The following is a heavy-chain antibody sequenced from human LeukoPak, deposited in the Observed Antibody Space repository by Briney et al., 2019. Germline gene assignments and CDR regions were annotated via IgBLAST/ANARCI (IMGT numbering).Heavy chain of an antibody. Sequence: GGSLRLSCAASGFTFRSYEMNWVRQAPGKGLEWVSYISSSGSTIYYADSVKGRFTISRDNAKNSLFLQMDSLRAEDTAVYYCAKDLRPQIPYGESPRGTAPMGHWGQGTLVTVSS. V-gene: IGHV3-48*03. CDR2: ISSSGSTI. D-gene: IGHD4-17*01. CDR3: AKDLRPQIPYGESPRGTAPMGH. J-gene: IGHJ4*02. CDR1: GFTFRSYE.